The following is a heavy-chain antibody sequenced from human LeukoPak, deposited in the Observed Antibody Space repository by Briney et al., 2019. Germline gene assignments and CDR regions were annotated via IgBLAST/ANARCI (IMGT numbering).Heavy chain of an antibody. D-gene: IGHD3-10*01. Sequence: PSETLSLTCSVSGDSVTSTYWSWIRQPPGKGLEWIGYVHYTGTTNYNPSLKSRVTISVDTSKNQFSLKVSSVTAADTAVYYCARGGSTSYREFLYNWFDPWGQGTLVTVSS. J-gene: IGHJ5*02. CDR1: GDSVTSTY. CDR2: VHYTGTT. CDR3: ARGGSTSYREFLYNWFDP. V-gene: IGHV4-59*02.